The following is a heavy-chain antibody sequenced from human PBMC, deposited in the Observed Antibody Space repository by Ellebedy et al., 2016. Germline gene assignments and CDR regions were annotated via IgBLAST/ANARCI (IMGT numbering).Heavy chain of an antibody. D-gene: IGHD3-22*01. CDR3: ARFPNYYDSSGYYKMPNHDAFDI. V-gene: IGHV4-38-2*02. J-gene: IGHJ3*02. CDR1: GYSISSGYY. CDR2: IYHSGST. Sequence: SETLSLXXTVSGYSISSGYYWGWIRQPPGKGLEWIGSIYHSGSTYYNPSLKSRVTISVDTSKNQFSLKLSSVTAADTAVYYCARFPNYYDSSGYYKMPNHDAFDIWGQGTMVTVSS.